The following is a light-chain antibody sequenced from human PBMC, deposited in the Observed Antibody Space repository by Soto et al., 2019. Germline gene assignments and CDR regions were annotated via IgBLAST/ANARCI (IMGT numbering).Light chain of an antibody. CDR2: DAS. J-gene: IGKJ1*01. V-gene: IGKV1-5*01. CDR3: QQYNSYLWT. Sequence: IRMNMSPSTLSASLGERVTITCRASQSISSWLAWYQQKPGKAPKLLIYDASSLESGVPSRFSGSGSGTEFTLTISSLQPDDFATYYCQQYNSYLWTFGQVSKVDIK. CDR1: QSISSW.